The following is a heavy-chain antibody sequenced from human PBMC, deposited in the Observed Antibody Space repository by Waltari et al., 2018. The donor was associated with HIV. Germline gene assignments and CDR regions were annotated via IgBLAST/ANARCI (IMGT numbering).Heavy chain of an antibody. V-gene: IGHV3-74*01. CDR3: ARESEGYYASGTGNWFDP. CDR2: ITSEGSST. D-gene: IGHD3-10*01. CDR1: GFTFSSYW. Sequence: EVQLVESGGGLVQPGGSLRLSCAASGFTFSSYWRHWVRQAPGKGLVWVSRITSEGSSTSYADSVKGRFTISRDNAKNTLYLQMNSLRAEDTAVYYCARESEGYYASGTGNWFDPWGQGTLVTVSS. J-gene: IGHJ5*02.